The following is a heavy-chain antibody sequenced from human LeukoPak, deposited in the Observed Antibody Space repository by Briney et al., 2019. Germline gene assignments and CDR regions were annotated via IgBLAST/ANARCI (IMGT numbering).Heavy chain of an antibody. V-gene: IGHV3-23*01. CDR3: ARDGCGGDCYFDY. Sequence: GGSLRLSCAASGFTFSSYAMNWVRQAPGKGLEWVSAISGSGVSTYYADSVKGRFTISRDNSKNTLYLQMNSLRAEDTAVYYCARDGCGGDCYFDYWGQGTLVTVSS. J-gene: IGHJ4*02. D-gene: IGHD2-21*02. CDR1: GFTFSSYA. CDR2: ISGSGVST.